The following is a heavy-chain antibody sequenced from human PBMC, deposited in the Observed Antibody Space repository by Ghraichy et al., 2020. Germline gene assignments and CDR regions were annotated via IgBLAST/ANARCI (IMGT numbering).Heavy chain of an antibody. V-gene: IGHV1-69*13. CDR3: ALRLIAVAGENDAFDI. D-gene: IGHD6-19*01. J-gene: IGHJ3*02. CDR1: GGTFSSYA. Sequence: SVKVSCKASGGTFSSYAISWVRQAPGQGLEWMGGIIPIFGTANYAQKFQGRVTITADESTSTAYMELSSLRSEDTAVYYCALRLIAVAGENDAFDIWGQGTMVTVSS. CDR2: IIPIFGTA.